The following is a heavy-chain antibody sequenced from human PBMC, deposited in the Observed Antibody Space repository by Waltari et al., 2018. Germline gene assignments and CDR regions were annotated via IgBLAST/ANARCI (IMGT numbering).Heavy chain of an antibody. CDR1: GGSFSAYT. CDR3: ANNHYGDYLGYFDY. D-gene: IGHD4-17*01. Sequence: QVHLQQWGAGLWRPSETMSLTSPVYGGSFSAYTWCRIRQPPGKGREWIGERNHIGSTNSNPSLKSRVTISVDTSRNQFSLKLSSLTTADTAVYYCANNHYGDYLGYFDYWGQGTLVTVSS. CDR2: RNHIGST. V-gene: IGHV4-34*01. J-gene: IGHJ4*02.